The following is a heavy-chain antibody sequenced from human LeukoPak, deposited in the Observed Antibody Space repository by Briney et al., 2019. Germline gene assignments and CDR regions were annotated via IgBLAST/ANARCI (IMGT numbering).Heavy chain of an antibody. D-gene: IGHD2-15*01. CDR3: ARDGYCSGGSCYTSYAFDI. J-gene: IGHJ3*02. Sequence: SVKVSCKASGGTFSSYAISWVRQAPGRGLEWMGGIIPIFGTANYAQKFQGRVTITADESTSTAYMELSSLRSEDTAVYYCARDGYCSGGSCYTSYAFDIWGQGTMVTVSS. CDR2: IIPIFGTA. V-gene: IGHV1-69*13. CDR1: GGTFSSYA.